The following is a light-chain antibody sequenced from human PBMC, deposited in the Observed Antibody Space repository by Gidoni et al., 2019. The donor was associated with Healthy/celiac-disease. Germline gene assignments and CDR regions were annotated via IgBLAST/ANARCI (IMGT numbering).Light chain of an antibody. CDR1: QSVSSSY. Sequence: EIVLTQSPVTLSLSPGERATLSCRASQSVSSSYLAWYQQKPGQAPMLLIYGESSRATGIPDRFSGSGSGTDFALTISRLGPEDFAVYYCQQYGSSPKKLTFGGXTKVEIK. CDR3: QQYGSSPKKLT. CDR2: GES. V-gene: IGKV3-20*01. J-gene: IGKJ4*01.